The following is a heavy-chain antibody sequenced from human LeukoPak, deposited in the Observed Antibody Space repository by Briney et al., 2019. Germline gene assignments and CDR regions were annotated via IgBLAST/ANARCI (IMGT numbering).Heavy chain of an antibody. CDR2: IYYSGST. CDR1: GGSISSSSYY. D-gene: IGHD4-17*01. Sequence: SETLSLTCTVSGGSISSSSYYWGWIRQPPGKGLEWIGSIYYSGSTYYNPSLTSRVTISVDTSKNQSALKLSSVTAAGTAVYSCAREVTAVYIWFDPWGQGTLVTVSS. V-gene: IGHV4-39*06. J-gene: IGHJ5*02. CDR3: AREVTAVYIWFDP.